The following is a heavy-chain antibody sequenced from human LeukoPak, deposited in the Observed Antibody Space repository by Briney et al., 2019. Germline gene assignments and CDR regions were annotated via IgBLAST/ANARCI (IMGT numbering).Heavy chain of an antibody. CDR1: GGSFSGYY. V-gene: IGHV4-34*01. CDR3: ARGGDRLYYYYYMDV. J-gene: IGHJ6*03. D-gene: IGHD7-27*01. Sequence: PSETLSLTCTVSGGSFSGYYWSWIRQPPGKGLEWIGEINHSGSTNYNPSLKSRVTISVDTSKNQFSLQLNSVTPEDTAVYYCARGGDRLYYYYYMDVWGKGTTVTVSS. CDR2: INHSGST.